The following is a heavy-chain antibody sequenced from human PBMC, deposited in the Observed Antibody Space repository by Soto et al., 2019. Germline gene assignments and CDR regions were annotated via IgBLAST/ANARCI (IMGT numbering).Heavy chain of an antibody. D-gene: IGHD6-13*01. V-gene: IGHV3-23*01. CDR3: AKVLTGYSSSEAFDP. CDR1: GFTFSSYA. Sequence: EVQLLESGGGLVQPGGSLRLSYAASGFTFSSYAMSWVRQAPGKGLEWVSAISGSGGSTYYADSVKGRFTISRDNSKNTLYLQMNSLRAEDTAVYYCAKVLTGYSSSEAFDPWGQGTLVTVSS. CDR2: ISGSGGST. J-gene: IGHJ5*02.